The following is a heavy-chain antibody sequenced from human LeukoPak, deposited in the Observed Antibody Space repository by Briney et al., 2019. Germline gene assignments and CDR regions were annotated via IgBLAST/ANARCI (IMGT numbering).Heavy chain of an antibody. Sequence: ASVKVSCEASGYTLTSYHINWVRQAPGQGLEWMGWISGYYGNTNYSQNVQGRITVTTDTSRNTAYMELKLLRPDDTAMYYCARSGGEGYNSFEHWGQGTLVTVSS. CDR3: ARSGGEGYNSFEH. D-gene: IGHD3-16*01. J-gene: IGHJ4*02. CDR2: ISGYYGNT. CDR1: GYTLTSYH. V-gene: IGHV1-18*01.